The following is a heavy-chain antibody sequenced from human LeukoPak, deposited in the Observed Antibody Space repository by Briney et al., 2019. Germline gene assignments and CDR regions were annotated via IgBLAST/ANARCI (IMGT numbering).Heavy chain of an antibody. CDR1: GYSFTTYW. V-gene: IGHV5-51*01. CDR3: ARRSAVAPYYYMDV. CDR2: IYPGDSDT. Sequence: GESLKISCQGSGYSFTTYWIGWVRQMPGKGLEWMGIIYPGDSDTRYSPSFQGQVTISADKSINTAYLQWSSLTASDTAMYYCARRSAVAPYYYMDVWGKGTTVTVSS. J-gene: IGHJ6*03.